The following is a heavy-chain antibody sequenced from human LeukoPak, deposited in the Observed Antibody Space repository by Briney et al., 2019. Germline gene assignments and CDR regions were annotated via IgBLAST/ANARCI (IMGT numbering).Heavy chain of an antibody. J-gene: IGHJ3*02. CDR3: ARHYYGGSGAFDI. D-gene: IGHD4-23*01. CDR1: GGSISSYY. CDR2: IY. V-gene: IGHV4-59*08. Sequence: PSETLSLTCTVSGGSISSYYWSWIRQPPGKGLEWIGYIYYKSRVTMSVDTSKNQFSLKLSSVTAADTAIYYCARHYYGGSGAFDIWGKGKMVTVS.